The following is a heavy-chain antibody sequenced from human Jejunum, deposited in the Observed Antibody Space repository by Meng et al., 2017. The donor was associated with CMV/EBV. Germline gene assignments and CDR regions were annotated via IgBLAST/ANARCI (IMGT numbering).Heavy chain of an antibody. D-gene: IGHD5-18*01. CDR2: INRDGSSV. Sequence: VWLVEAEAGFVSLGGAVSLPLSASGVTFSSNWMHRVLQAPGEWLVLVSLINRDGSSVNYADFVKGRFTISRDNAKNTLFLQLNSLRAEDTAVYYCTANFGNNYGFWDSWGQGTLVTVPS. CDR1: GVTFSSNW. V-gene: IGHV3-74*01. J-gene: IGHJ5*01. CDR3: TANFGNNYGFWDS.